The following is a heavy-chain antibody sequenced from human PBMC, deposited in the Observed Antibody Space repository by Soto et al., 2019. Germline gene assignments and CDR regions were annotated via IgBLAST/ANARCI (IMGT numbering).Heavy chain of an antibody. D-gene: IGHD6-13*01. CDR2: ISTYNANT. CDR1: GYIFSNYG. V-gene: IGHV1-18*01. Sequence: QVHLVQSGAEVKKPGASVKVSCKASGYIFSNYGISWVRHATGQGLEWMGWISTYNANTYYAQKFQGRVTMTTDTSTSTAYMELRSLRSDDTAVFYCARERDGSSWSSAESLQYWGQGTLVTVSS. J-gene: IGHJ1*01. CDR3: ARERDGSSWSSAESLQY.